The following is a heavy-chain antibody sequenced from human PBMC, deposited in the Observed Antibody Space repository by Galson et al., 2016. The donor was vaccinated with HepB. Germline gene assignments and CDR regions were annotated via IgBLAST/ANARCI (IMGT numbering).Heavy chain of an antibody. Sequence: SLRLSCATSGFTFGDHSLSWFRQAPGKGLEWVGFTRGKLYGGSTEYAASVKGRILISRDDSKSIAYLPMYSLKIEDTAVYYCARDVGSSGWTQSDYWGRGALITVSS. D-gene: IGHD6-19*01. J-gene: IGHJ4*02. CDR2: TRGKLYGGST. CDR3: ARDVGSSGWTQSDY. CDR1: GFTFGDHS. V-gene: IGHV3-49*03.